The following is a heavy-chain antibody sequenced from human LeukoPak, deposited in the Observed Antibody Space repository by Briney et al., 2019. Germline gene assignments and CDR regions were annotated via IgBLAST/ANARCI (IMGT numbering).Heavy chain of an antibody. Sequence: SSETLSLTCTVSGGSVSSTNYYWGWVCQPPGKGREWIGAIYFSETTYYNPSLKSRITISLDTSKNQFSLKLSSVTAADAAIYYCVGQVADYFYYYMDVWGKGTSVTVTS. V-gene: IGHV4-39*01. CDR2: IYFSETT. CDR3: VGQVADYFYYYMDV. CDR1: GGSVSSTNYY. D-gene: IGHD2-15*01. J-gene: IGHJ6*03.